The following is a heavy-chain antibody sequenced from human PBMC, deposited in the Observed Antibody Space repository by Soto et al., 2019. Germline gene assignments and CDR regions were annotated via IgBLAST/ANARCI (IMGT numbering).Heavy chain of an antibody. Sequence: TQSIPGTVCGGSMISTSYYGRLMQQPPGKLLEWIGSIYYSGSTYYNPSLKSLVTISVDTSKNQFSLQLNSVIPEDTAVYYCARDLHYYDSSGQDPVHAFDICGQGTMVTV. J-gene: IGHJ3*02. CDR3: ARDLHYYDSSGQDPVHAFDI. CDR2: IYYSGST. D-gene: IGHD3-22*01. CDR1: GGSMISTSYY. V-gene: IGHV4-39*02.